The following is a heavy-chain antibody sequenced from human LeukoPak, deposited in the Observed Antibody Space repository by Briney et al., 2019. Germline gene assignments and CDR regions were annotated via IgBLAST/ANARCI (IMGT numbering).Heavy chain of an antibody. CDR1: GGSISSYY. Sequence: SETLSLTCTVSGGSISSYYWSWIRQPPGKGLEWIGYIYYSGSTNYNPSLKSRVTISVDTSKNQFSLKLSSVTAADTAVYYCVREDSSGFGVDWGQGTLVTVSS. CDR2: IYYSGST. CDR3: VREDSSGFGVD. J-gene: IGHJ4*02. D-gene: IGHD6-19*01. V-gene: IGHV4-59*01.